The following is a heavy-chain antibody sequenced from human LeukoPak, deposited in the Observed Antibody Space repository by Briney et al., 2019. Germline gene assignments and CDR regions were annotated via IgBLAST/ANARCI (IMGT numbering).Heavy chain of an antibody. CDR1: GYTFTTYY. CDR3: ARSRDSSSWFDY. V-gene: IGHV1-2*02. CDR2: INPNSGGT. D-gene: IGHD6-13*01. J-gene: IGHJ4*02. Sequence: ASVKVSCKASGYTFTTYYMHWMRQAPGQGLEWMGWINPNSGGTNYAQRFQGRVTMTSDTSISTAYMELSRLRSDDMAVYYCARSRDSSSWFDYWGQGTPVTVSS.